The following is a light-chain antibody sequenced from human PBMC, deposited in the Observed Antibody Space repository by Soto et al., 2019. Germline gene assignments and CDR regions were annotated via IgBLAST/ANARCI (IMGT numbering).Light chain of an antibody. CDR1: QSVSSSY. Sequence: EIVLTQSPGTLSLSPGERATLSCRASQSVSSSYLAWYQQKPGQAPRLLIYGASSRATGIPDRFSGSGSGTHFTLSIRRLESEDFAVYYCQQYETSPFTFGGGTKVDIK. J-gene: IGKJ4*01. CDR3: QQYETSPFT. V-gene: IGKV3-20*01. CDR2: GAS.